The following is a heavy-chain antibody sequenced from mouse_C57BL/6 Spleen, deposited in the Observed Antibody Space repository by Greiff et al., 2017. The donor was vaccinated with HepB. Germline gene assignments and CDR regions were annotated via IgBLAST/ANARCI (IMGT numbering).Heavy chain of an antibody. CDR2: IHPNSGST. CDR3: ARWGTGTDAMDY. J-gene: IGHJ4*01. Sequence: QVQLQQPGAELVKPGASVKLSCKASGYTFTSYWMHWVKQRPGQGLEWIGMIHPNSGSTNYNEKFKSKATLTVDKSSSTAYMQRSSLTSEDSAVYYCARWGTGTDAMDYWGQGTSVTVSS. D-gene: IGHD4-1*01. CDR1: GYTFTSYW. V-gene: IGHV1-64*01.